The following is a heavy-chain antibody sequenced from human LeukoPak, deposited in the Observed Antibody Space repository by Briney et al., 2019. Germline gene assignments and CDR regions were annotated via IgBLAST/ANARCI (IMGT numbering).Heavy chain of an antibody. D-gene: IGHD3-16*02. CDR2: ISYSGANS. CDR3: ARDMQLST. J-gene: IGHJ3*01. Sequence: GGSLRLSCAASGFTFSGSAMSRGRQAPGEGLEWVSLISYSGANSYYTDSVRGRFTISRDNSKDTLFLQMNSLRAEDTAIYYCARDMQLSTWGRGTMVTVSS. CDR1: GFTFSGSA. V-gene: IGHV3-23*01.